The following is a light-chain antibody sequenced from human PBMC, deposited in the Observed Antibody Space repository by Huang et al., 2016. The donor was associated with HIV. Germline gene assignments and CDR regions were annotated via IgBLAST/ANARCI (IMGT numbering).Light chain of an antibody. V-gene: IGKV1-5*03. CDR3: KQYNTYRT. CDR1: QSISSW. Sequence: DIQMTQSPSTLSASVGDRLTITCRASQSISSWLAWYQQKPGKAPKLLIYKASSLESGGPSSFSGSGSGTEFTLTISSLQPNDFATYYCKQYNTYRTFGQGTKVEVK. CDR2: KAS. J-gene: IGKJ1*01.